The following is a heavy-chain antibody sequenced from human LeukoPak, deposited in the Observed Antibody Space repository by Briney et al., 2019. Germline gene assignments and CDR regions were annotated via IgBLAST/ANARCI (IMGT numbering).Heavy chain of an antibody. Sequence: GGSLRLSCAASGFTFSSYGMHWVRQAPGKGLEWVAVISYDGSNKYYADSVKGRFTISRDNSKNTLYLQMNSLRAEDTAVYYCARGNGVKGYYYGMDVWGQGTTVTVSS. J-gene: IGHJ6*02. CDR2: ISYDGSNK. CDR1: GFTFSSYG. V-gene: IGHV3-30*03. D-gene: IGHD1-1*01. CDR3: ARGNGVKGYYYGMDV.